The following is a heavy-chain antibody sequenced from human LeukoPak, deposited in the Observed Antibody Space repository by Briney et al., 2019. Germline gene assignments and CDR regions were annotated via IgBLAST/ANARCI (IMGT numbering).Heavy chain of an antibody. CDR3: VGFNYGDYPGDY. V-gene: IGHV3-74*01. D-gene: IGHD4-17*01. CDR1: GFTFSSYA. CDR2: INSDGSIT. Sequence: PGGSLRLSWAASGFTFSSYAMSWVRQAPGKGLAWVSRINSDGSITNYADSVKGRFTISRDNAKKTLYLQMNSLRAEDTAVYYCVGFNYGDYPGDYWGQGTLVTVSS. J-gene: IGHJ4*02.